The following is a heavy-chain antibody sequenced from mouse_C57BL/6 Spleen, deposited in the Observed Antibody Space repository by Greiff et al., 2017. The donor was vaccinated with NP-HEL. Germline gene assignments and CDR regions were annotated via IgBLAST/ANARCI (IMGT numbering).Heavy chain of an antibody. CDR1: GFTFSDFY. D-gene: IGHD2-4*01. J-gene: IGHJ3*01. V-gene: IGHV7-1*01. CDR2: SRNKANDYTT. Sequence: EVHLVESGGGLVQSGRSLRLSCATSGFTFSDFYMEWVRQAPGKGLEWIAASRNKANDYTTEYSASVKGRFIVSRDTSQSILYLQMNALRAEDTAIYYCARDEDDYLFAYWGQGTLVTVSA. CDR3: ARDEDDYLFAY.